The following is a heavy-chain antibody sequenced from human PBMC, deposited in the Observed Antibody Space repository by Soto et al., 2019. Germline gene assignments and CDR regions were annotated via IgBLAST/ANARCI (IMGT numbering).Heavy chain of an antibody. D-gene: IGHD3-22*01. V-gene: IGHV4-61*01. J-gene: IGHJ6*02. Sequence: SETLSLTCTVSGGSVSSGSYYWSWIRQPPGKGLEWIGYIYYSGSTNYNPSLKSRVTISVDTSKNQLSLKLSSVTAADTAVYYCAQCTYYYDSSGYRNYYYGMDVWGQGTTVTVSS. CDR3: AQCTYYYDSSGYRNYYYGMDV. CDR1: GGSVSSGSYY. CDR2: IYYSGST.